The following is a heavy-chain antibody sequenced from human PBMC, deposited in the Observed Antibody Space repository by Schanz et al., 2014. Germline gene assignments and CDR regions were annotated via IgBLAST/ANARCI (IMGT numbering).Heavy chain of an antibody. Sequence: QVQLVQSEAEVVGPGASVKVSCRASGYTFINYDINWVRQATGQGLEWMGWMNPNSGKTGFAERFQGRLTMTRNTSISTAYMELNILMSEDTAVYYCATSLIAVANAFDLWGQGTLVTVSS. CDR2: MNPNSGKT. J-gene: IGHJ3*01. CDR3: ATSLIAVANAFDL. D-gene: IGHD6-19*01. V-gene: IGHV1-8*02. CDR1: GYTFINYD.